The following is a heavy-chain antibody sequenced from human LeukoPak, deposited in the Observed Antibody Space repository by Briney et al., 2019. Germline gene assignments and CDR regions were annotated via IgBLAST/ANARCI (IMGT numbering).Heavy chain of an antibody. D-gene: IGHD3-3*02. Sequence: SETLSLTCSVSGGSISSYSWGWIRRPAGKGLEWMGRIQTSGATNYNPALNNRVTMSLDTSKNQLSLEVSSMTAADTAVYYCAKLCGHSICRTGVFDIWGQGTTVTVFS. CDR3: AKLCGHSICRTGVFDI. J-gene: IGHJ3*02. V-gene: IGHV4-4*07. CDR2: IQTSGAT. CDR1: GGSISSYS.